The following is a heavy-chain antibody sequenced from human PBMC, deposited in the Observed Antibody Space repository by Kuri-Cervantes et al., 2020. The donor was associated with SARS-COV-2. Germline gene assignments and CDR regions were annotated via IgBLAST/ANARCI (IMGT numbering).Heavy chain of an antibody. CDR3: ARQSPDQYSGSSQWFDP. J-gene: IGHJ5*02. Sequence: SETLSLTCTVSGGSISSSSYYWGWIRQPPGKRLEWIGSIYYSGSTYYNPSLKSRVTISVDTSKNQFSLKLCSVTAADTAVYYCARQSPDQYSGSSQWFDPWGQGTLVTVSS. V-gene: IGHV4-39*01. D-gene: IGHD1-26*01. CDR2: IYYSGST. CDR1: GGSISSSSYY.